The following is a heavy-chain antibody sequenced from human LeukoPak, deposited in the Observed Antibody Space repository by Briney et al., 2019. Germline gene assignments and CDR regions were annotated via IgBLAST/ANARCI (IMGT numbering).Heavy chain of an antibody. CDR2: IYYSGST. V-gene: IGHV4-39*07. Sequence: SETLSLTCTVSGGSISSYYWGWIRQPPGKGLEWIGSIYYSGSTYYNPSLKSRVTISVDTSKNQFSLKLSSVTAADTAVYYCARDDWGHLDAFDIWGQGTMVTVSS. J-gene: IGHJ3*02. D-gene: IGHD7-27*01. CDR1: GGSISSYY. CDR3: ARDDWGHLDAFDI.